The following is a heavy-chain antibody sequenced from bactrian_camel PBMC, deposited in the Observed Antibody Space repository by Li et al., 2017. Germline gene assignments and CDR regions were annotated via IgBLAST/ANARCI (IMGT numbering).Heavy chain of an antibody. Sequence: VESGGGLVQPGGSLRLSCAASGFTFSNYVMNWVRQPPGKGLEWVSTINSEGSNTAYADSMKGRFTISRDNAKNMLYLQLNSLKTEDTAMYYCANWGSNRARGPRSPSP. CDR1: GFTFSNYV. J-gene: IGHJ4*01. CDR2: INSEGSNT. V-gene: IGHV3S40*01. D-gene: IGHD5*01.